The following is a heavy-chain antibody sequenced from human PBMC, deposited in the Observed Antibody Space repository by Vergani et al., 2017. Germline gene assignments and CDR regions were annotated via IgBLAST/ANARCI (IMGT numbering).Heavy chain of an antibody. CDR1: GYSISSGYY. Sequence: QVQLQESGPGLLKPSETLSLTCTVSGYSISSGYYWGWIRQPPGKGLEWIGSISHSGYTFYSPSLKSRVRMSVDTSKNQFSLRVNSVTAADTAVYYCARDSVTMVRGVREPGTWGQGTLVTVSS. J-gene: IGHJ4*02. V-gene: IGHV4-38-2*02. D-gene: IGHD3-10*01. CDR3: ARDSVTMVRGVREPGT. CDR2: ISHSGYT.